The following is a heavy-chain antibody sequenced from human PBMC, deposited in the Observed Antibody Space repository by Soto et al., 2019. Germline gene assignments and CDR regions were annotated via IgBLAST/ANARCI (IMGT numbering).Heavy chain of an antibody. V-gene: IGHV3-23*01. Sequence: GGSLRLSCAASGFTFSSYAMSWVRQAPGKGLEWVSAISGSGGSTYYADSVKGRFTISRDNSKNTLYLQMNSLRAEDTAVYYCALIPGIAAAAHYAFDIWGQGTMVTVSS. CDR2: ISGSGGST. J-gene: IGHJ3*02. CDR1: GFTFSSYA. CDR3: ALIPGIAAAAHYAFDI. D-gene: IGHD6-13*01.